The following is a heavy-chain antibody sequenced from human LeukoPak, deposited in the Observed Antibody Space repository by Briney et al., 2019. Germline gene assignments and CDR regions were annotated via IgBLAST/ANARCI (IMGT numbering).Heavy chain of an antibody. D-gene: IGHD4-11*01. Sequence: ASVKVSCKASGYTFTGYYMHWVRQAPGQGLEWMGWINPNSGGTNYAQKFQGRVTMTTDTSTGTVYMDLRSLRSDDTAVYYCARLNCRMTTCQDYNFDYWGQGTLVTVSS. J-gene: IGHJ4*02. CDR3: ARLNCRMTTCQDYNFDY. CDR2: INPNSGGT. CDR1: GYTFTGYY. V-gene: IGHV1-2*02.